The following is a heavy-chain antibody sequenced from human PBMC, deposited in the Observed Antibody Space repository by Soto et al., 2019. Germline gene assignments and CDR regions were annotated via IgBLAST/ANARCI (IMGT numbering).Heavy chain of an antibody. V-gene: IGHV4-30-4*01. CDR1: GGSISSGDPY. Sequence: PSETLSLTCTVSGGSISSGDPYWGWIRQPPGKGLEWIGYIDNSGTTYYDPSLKSRITMSIYTSTNQFFLKLSSMTAADTAVYYCARELTGYRYGPGVVYSGPGTVATVSP. J-gene: IGHJ4*01. CDR2: IDNSGTT. CDR3: ARELTGYRYGPGVVY. D-gene: IGHD5-18*01.